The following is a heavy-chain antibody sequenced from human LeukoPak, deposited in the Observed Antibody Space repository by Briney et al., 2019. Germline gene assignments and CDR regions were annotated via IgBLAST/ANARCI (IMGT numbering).Heavy chain of an antibody. D-gene: IGHD2-21*02. CDR1: GFTFTSYG. CDR2: IWYDGSNK. V-gene: IGHV3-33*01. CDR3: ARDTGIVVVTPFDY. Sequence: GGSLRLSCAASGFTFTSYGMHWVRQAPGKGLEWVAVIWYDGSNKYYADSVKGRFTISRDSSKNTPYLQMNSLRAEDTAVYYCARDTGIVVVTPFDYWGQGTLVTVSS. J-gene: IGHJ4*02.